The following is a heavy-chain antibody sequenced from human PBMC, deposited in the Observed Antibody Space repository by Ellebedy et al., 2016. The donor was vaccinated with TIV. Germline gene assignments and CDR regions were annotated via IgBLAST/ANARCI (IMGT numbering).Heavy chain of an antibody. J-gene: IGHJ4*01. CDR3: ARVGGVYQFDY. Sequence: GGSLRLSCAASGYTFTSYWMHWVRQAPGKGLVWVSHINGDGSHTIYADSVRGRFTISRDNSKNTLYLQMSSLRAEDTAVYYCARVGGVYQFDYWGHGSLVTVSS. V-gene: IGHV3-74*01. CDR2: INGDGSHT. CDR1: GYTFTSYW. D-gene: IGHD3-16*01.